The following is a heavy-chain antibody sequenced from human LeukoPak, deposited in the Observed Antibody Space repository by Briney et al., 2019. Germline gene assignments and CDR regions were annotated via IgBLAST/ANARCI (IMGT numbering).Heavy chain of an antibody. CDR1: GGSIGSGGYY. CDR2: TYYSGST. V-gene: IGHV4-31*03. J-gene: IGHJ6*02. D-gene: IGHD6-19*01. CDR3: ARDNVAGPGSGMDV. Sequence: SETLSLTCTVSGGSIGSGGYYWSWIRQHPGKGLEWIGYTYYSGSTYYNPSLKSRVTISVDTSKNQFSLKLSSVTAADTAVYYCARDNVAGPGSGMDVWGQGTTVTVAS.